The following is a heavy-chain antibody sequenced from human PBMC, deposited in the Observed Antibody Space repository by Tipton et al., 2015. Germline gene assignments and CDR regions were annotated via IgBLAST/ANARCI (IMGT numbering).Heavy chain of an antibody. CDR2: IYHSGIT. CDR3: ARSGDTYSDY. Sequence: TLSLTCTVSGDSMTTGIYYWSWIRQHPAKGLEWIAYIYHSGITYYNPSLKSRLTISLDKSRSRFSLQLSCVTAADTAVYYSARSGDTYSDYWGQGTLVTVSS. CDR1: GDSMTTGIYY. D-gene: IGHD4-11*01. J-gene: IGHJ4*02. V-gene: IGHV4-31*03.